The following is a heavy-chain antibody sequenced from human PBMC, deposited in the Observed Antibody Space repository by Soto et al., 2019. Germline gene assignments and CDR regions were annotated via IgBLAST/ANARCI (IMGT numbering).Heavy chain of an antibody. V-gene: IGHV4-39*01. CDR1: GGSISSSSSY. D-gene: IGHD3-10*01. CDR2: IYYSGST. CDR3: ARAPEEIWFGERNYYGMDV. J-gene: IGHJ6*02. Sequence: SETLSLTCTVSGGSISSSSSYWGWIRQPPGKGLEWIGSIYYSGSTYYNPSLKSRVTISVDTSKNQFSLKLSSVTTADTAVYYCARAPEEIWFGERNYYGMDVWGQGTTVTVSS.